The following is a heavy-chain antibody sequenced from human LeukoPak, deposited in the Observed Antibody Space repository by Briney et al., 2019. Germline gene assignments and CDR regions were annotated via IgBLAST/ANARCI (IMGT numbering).Heavy chain of an antibody. D-gene: IGHD4-23*01. J-gene: IGHJ6*02. CDR2: MSHTGAT. CDR1: GGSFSGYY. CDR3: ARGPYSTVVTRGDYYGMDV. Sequence: SETLSLTCAVFGGSFSGYYWSWIRQSPEKGLEWIGEMSHTGATNYNPSLKSRVTVSVDTSKKQFSLNLRSVTAADTAVYYCARGPYSTVVTRGDYYGMDVWGQGTTVTVSS. V-gene: IGHV4-34*01.